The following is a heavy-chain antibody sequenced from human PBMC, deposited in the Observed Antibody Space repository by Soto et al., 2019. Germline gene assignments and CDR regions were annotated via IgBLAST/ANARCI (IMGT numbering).Heavy chain of an antibody. J-gene: IGHJ4*02. Sequence: EVQLVESGGGLIQPGGSLRLSCAASGFTVSTIYMSWVRQAPGKGLEWVSVIYSGGTTYYGNSVRGRFTLSRDSSKNTLYLQMNSLRAEDTAVYYCASVSSSWFYFDCWGQGTLVTVSS. CDR3: ASVSSSWFYFDC. CDR2: IYSGGTT. CDR1: GFTVSTIY. D-gene: IGHD6-13*01. V-gene: IGHV3-53*01.